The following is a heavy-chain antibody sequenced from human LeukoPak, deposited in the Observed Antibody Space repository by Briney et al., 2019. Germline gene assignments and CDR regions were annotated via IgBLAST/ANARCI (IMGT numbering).Heavy chain of an antibody. V-gene: IGHV3-66*01. CDR2: IYSDGTT. Sequence: GGSLRLCCAASGFPVSDNYMSWVRQAPGNGLQLVSIIYSDGTTYYADSVKGRFTISRDNSKNSLYLQMNSLRVDDTAVYFCARVPKYYDMFALDYWGQGTLVAVSS. CDR3: ARVPKYYDMFALDY. CDR1: GFPVSDNY. D-gene: IGHD3-9*01. J-gene: IGHJ4*02.